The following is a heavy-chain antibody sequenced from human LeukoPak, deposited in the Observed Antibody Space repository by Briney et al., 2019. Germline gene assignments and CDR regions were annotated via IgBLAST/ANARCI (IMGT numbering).Heavy chain of an antibody. J-gene: IGHJ4*02. D-gene: IGHD2-8*01. CDR3: AKDLGVLMVYVYFDY. CDR1: GFTFSSYS. CDR2: ISGSGGST. V-gene: IGHV3-23*01. Sequence: GGSLRLSCAASGFTFSSYSMNWVRQAPGKGLEWVSAISGSGGSTYYADSVKGRFTISRDNSKNTLYLQMNSLRAEDTAVYYCAKDLGVLMVYVYFDYWGQGTLVTVSS.